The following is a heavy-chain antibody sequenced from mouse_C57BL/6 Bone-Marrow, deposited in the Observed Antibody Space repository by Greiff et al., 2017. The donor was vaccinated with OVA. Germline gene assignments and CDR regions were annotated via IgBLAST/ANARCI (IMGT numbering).Heavy chain of an antibody. D-gene: IGHD1-1*01. V-gene: IGHV5-16*01. J-gene: IGHJ4*01. CDR1: GFTFSDYY. CDR2: INYDGSST. Sequence: EVQVVESEGGLVQPGRSMKLSCTASGFTFSDYYMAWVRQVPEKGLEWVANINYDGSSTYYLDSLKSRFIISRDNAKNILYLQMSSLKSEDTATYYCARDAPYYYGSSSYAMDYWGQGTSVTVSS. CDR3: ARDAPYYYGSSSYAMDY.